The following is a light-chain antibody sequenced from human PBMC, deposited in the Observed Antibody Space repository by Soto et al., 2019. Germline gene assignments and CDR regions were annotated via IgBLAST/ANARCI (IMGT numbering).Light chain of an antibody. Sequence: EILLTQSQGTLSLSPGERATLSCRTSQSVSSSYLAWYQQKPGQAPRLLIYGASSRATGIPDRFSGSGSGTDFTLTISRLEPEDFAVYYCQQYGSSPRTFGQGTKVDIK. CDR1: QSVSSSY. V-gene: IGKV3-20*01. CDR2: GAS. J-gene: IGKJ1*01. CDR3: QQYGSSPRT.